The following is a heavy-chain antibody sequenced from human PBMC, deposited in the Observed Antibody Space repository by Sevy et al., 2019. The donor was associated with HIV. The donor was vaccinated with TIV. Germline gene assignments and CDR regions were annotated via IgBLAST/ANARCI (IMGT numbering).Heavy chain of an antibody. Sequence: GGSLRLSCAASGFTFSSYWMSWVRQAPGKGLEWVANIKQDGSEKYYVDSVKGRFTIPRDNAKNSLYLQMNSLRAEDTAVYYCARDPSRYYDSSGYPPPDYWGQGTLVTVSS. CDR3: ARDPSRYYDSSGYPPPDY. CDR1: GFTFSSYW. J-gene: IGHJ4*02. CDR2: IKQDGSEK. D-gene: IGHD3-22*01. V-gene: IGHV3-7*01.